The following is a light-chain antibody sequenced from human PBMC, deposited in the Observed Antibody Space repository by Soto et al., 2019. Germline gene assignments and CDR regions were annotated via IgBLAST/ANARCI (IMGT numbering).Light chain of an antibody. CDR2: AAS. V-gene: IGKV1-16*02. J-gene: IGKJ4*01. CDR3: QQYNSYPLT. Sequence: DIQMTQSPSSLSASVGDRVTITCRASQDINNYLGWFQQKPGKAPKCLIYAASSLHSGVPSKFSGSGSGTDFTLTISSLQPEDFATYYCQQYNSYPLTFGGGTKVEIK. CDR1: QDINNY.